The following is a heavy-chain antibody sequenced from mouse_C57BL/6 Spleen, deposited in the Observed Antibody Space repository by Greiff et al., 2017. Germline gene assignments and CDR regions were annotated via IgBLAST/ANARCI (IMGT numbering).Heavy chain of an antibody. CDR1: GYAFTNYL. D-gene: IGHD1-1*01. CDR2: INPGSGGT. V-gene: IGHV1-54*01. J-gene: IGHJ2*01. CDR3: ARRIGYYGSSYPDD. Sequence: QVQLQQSGAELVRPGTSVKVSCKASGYAFTNYLIEWVKQRPGQGLEWIGVINPGSGGTNYNEKFKGKATLTADKSSSTAYMQLSSLTSEDSAVYFFARRIGYYGSSYPDDWGKGTTLTVSS.